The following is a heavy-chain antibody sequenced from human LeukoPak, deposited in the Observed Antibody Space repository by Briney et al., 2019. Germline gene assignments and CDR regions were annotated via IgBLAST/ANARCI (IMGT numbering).Heavy chain of an antibody. CDR2: IYDSGRT. CDR1: GDSISSYY. J-gene: IGHJ4*02. V-gene: IGHV4-59*01. D-gene: IGHD3-16*01. CDR3: ARGGGTLDY. Sequence: SETLSLTCTVSGDSISSYYWSWIRQPPGKGLEWIGYIYDSGRTNYNASLISRVTISVDTSKNQFSLKLTSVTPADTAVYYCARGGGTLDYWGQGTLVTVSS.